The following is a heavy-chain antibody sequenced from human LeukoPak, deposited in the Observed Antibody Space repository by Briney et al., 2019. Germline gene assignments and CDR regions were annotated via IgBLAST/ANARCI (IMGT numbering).Heavy chain of an antibody. V-gene: IGHV3-33*01. Sequence: GGSLRLSCAASGFTFSSYGMHWVRQAPGKGLEWVAVIWYDGSNKYYADSVKGRFTISRDNSKNTLYLQMNSLRAEDTAVYYCARETVYHSSPDYWGQGTLVTVSS. J-gene: IGHJ4*02. CDR3: ARETVYHSSPDY. D-gene: IGHD2-2*01. CDR2: IWYDGSNK. CDR1: GFTFSSYG.